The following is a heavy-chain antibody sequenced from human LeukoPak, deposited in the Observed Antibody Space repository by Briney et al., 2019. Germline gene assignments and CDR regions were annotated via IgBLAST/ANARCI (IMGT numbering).Heavy chain of an antibody. D-gene: IGHD3-16*01. J-gene: IGHJ4*02. V-gene: IGHV3-7*04. CDR3: AGALGSHGGYFDY. CDR2: IKDDGSEE. CDR1: GFILSNYW. Sequence: PGGSLRLSCAASGFILSNYWMSWVRQAPEKGLERVANIKDDGSEEFYLDSVKGRFIVSRDNAKNLLYLKMNSLRAEDTAVYYCAGALGSHGGYFDYWGQGTVVTVSS.